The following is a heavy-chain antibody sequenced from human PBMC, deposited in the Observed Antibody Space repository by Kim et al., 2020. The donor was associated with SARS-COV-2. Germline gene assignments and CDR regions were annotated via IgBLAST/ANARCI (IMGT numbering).Heavy chain of an antibody. V-gene: IGHV3-30-3*01. J-gene: IGHJ4*02. CDR3: ARAWQWLGHFDY. CDR2: ISYDGSNK. Sequence: GGSLRLSCAASGFTFSSYAMHWVRQAPGKGLEWVAAISYDGSNKYYADSVKGRFTISRDNSKNTLYLQMNSLRAEDTAVYYCARAWQWLGHFDYWGQGTLVTVSS. D-gene: IGHD6-19*01. CDR1: GFTFSSYA.